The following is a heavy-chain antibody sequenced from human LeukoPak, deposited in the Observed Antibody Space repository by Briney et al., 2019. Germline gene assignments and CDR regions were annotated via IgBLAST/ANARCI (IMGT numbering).Heavy chain of an antibody. J-gene: IGHJ6*02. V-gene: IGHV3-23*01. D-gene: IGHD1-14*01. CDR3: AKVSGGGLYYDGMDV. CDR2: ISGSGGST. Sequence: PGGSLRLSCAASGLTFSSYAMSWVRQAPGKGLERVSAISGSGGSTYYADSVKGRFTISRDNSKNTLYLQMNSLRAEDTAVYYCAKVSGGGLYYDGMDVWGQGTTVTVSS. CDR1: GLTFSSYA.